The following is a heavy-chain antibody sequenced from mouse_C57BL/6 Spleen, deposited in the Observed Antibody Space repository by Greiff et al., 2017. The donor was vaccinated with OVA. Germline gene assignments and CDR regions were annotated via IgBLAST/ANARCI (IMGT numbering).Heavy chain of an antibody. D-gene: IGHD1-1*01. CDR3: ASGITTVVADY. V-gene: IGHV5-17*01. CDR2: ISSGSSTI. Sequence: EVKVVESGGGLVKPGGSLKLSCAASGFTFSDYGMHWVRQAPEKGLEWVAYISSGSSTIYYADTVKGRFTISRDNAKNTLLLQMTSLRSEDTAMYYCASGITTVVADYWGQGTTLTVSS. J-gene: IGHJ2*01. CDR1: GFTFSDYG.